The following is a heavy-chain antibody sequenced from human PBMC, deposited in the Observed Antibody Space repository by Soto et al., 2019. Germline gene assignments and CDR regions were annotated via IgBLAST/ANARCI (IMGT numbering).Heavy chain of an antibody. CDR1: GFTFSSYG. Sequence: QVQLVESGGGVVRPGRSLRLSCAASGFTFSSYGMHWVRQAPGKGLEWVAVIWYDGSNKYYADSVKGRFTISRDNSKNTLYLQMNSLRAEDTAVYYCASYDILTGLDYWGQGTLVTVSS. CDR3: ASYDILTGLDY. D-gene: IGHD3-9*01. CDR2: IWYDGSNK. J-gene: IGHJ4*02. V-gene: IGHV3-33*01.